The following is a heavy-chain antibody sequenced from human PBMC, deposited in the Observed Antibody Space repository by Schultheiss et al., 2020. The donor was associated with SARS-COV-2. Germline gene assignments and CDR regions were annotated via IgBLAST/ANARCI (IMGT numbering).Heavy chain of an antibody. D-gene: IGHD2/OR15-2a*01. CDR1: GFSLSTSGVG. J-gene: IGHJ4*02. Sequence: SGPTLVKPTQTLTLTCTFSGFSLSTSGVGVGWIRQPPGKALEWLALIYWDDDKRYSPSLKSRLTITKDTSKNQVVLTMTNMDPVDTATYYCAHTYTDYCGPAEVDYWGQGTLVTVSS. CDR3: AHTYTDYCGPAEVDY. V-gene: IGHV2-5*02. CDR2: IYWDDDK.